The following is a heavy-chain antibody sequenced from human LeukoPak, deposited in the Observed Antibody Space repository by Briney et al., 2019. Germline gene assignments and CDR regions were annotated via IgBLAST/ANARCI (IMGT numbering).Heavy chain of an antibody. CDR3: ARERADALDI. Sequence: GGSLRLSCAASGFTFSDFHMCWIRQAPGKGLEWVSFSSTSGSTIFYADSVRGRFTISRDNAKNSLYLQMNSLRAEDTAVYYCARERADALDIWGPGTMVTVSS. CDR2: SSTSGSTI. V-gene: IGHV3-11*01. CDR1: GFTFSDFH. J-gene: IGHJ3*02.